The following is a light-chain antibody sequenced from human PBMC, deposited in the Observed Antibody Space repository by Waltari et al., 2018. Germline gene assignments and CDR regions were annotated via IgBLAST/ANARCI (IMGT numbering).Light chain of an antibody. J-gene: IGLJ1*01. CDR2: EVN. Sequence: QSALTQPASVSGSPGQSIPFSCTGTSSDVGGYNYVSWYQHHPGNVPKLIISEVNNRPSGVSHRFSGSKSGNTASLSISGLQTEDEADYYCSSYTSSTTLVFGTGTKVTVL. V-gene: IGLV2-14*01. CDR3: SSYTSSTTLV. CDR1: SSDVGGYNY.